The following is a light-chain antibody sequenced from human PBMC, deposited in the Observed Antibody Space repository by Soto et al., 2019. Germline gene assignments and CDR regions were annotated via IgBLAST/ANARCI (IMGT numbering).Light chain of an antibody. Sequence: DIQRTQSPSTLSACVGDRVTITCRASQSISSYLNWYQQKPGKAPKLLIYAASSLQSGVSSMFSGSGSGTDFTLPISTLQPEDFATYYCQHSYSTPLTFGGGTKV. CDR3: QHSYSTPLT. CDR2: AAS. V-gene: IGKV1-39*01. CDR1: QSISSY. J-gene: IGKJ4*01.